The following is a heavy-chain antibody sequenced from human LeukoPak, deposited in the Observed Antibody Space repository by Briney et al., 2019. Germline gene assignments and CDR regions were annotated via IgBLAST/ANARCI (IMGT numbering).Heavy chain of an antibody. CDR3: VRDSRYGSGWFEDGLDF. CDR2: INDRGST. D-gene: IGHD6-13*01. Sequence: SEILSLTCTVSGDSFRSYYWSWIRQPPGQGLEWLGHINDRGSTNYNPSLQGRVTISIDTSKNQFSLKVNSVTAADTAVYYCVRDSRYGSGWFEDGLDFWGQGTTVTVSS. V-gene: IGHV4-59*01. J-gene: IGHJ6*02. CDR1: GDSFRSYY.